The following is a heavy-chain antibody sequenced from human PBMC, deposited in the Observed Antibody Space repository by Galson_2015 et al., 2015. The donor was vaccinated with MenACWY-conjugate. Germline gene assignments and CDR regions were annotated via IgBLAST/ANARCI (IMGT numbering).Heavy chain of an antibody. CDR1: GFNFDEYG. J-gene: IGHJ6*01. D-gene: IGHD4-17*01. CDR3: ARDRATVTYYYYYGMDV. V-gene: IGHV3-20*04. Sequence: SPRLSCAASGFNFDEYGMSWVRQAPGMGPEWVSVINWNGVSTDYADSVKGRFTISRDNAVNSLYLQMNSLTAADTALYYCARDRATVTYYYYYGMDVWGQGTTVTVSS. CDR2: INWNGVST.